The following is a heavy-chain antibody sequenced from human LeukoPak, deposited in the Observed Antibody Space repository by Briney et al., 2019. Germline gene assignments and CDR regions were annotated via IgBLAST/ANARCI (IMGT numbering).Heavy chain of an antibody. CDR3: AREREYSSTAVWFDP. J-gene: IGHJ5*02. CDR2: IYHSGST. Sequence: SETLSLTCAVSGYSISSGYYWGWIRQPPGKGLEWIGNIYHSGSTYYNPSLKSRVTISVDTSKNQFSLKLSSVTAADTAVYYCAREREYSSTAVWFDPWGQGTLVTVSS. D-gene: IGHD6-6*01. V-gene: IGHV4-38-2*02. CDR1: GYSISSGYY.